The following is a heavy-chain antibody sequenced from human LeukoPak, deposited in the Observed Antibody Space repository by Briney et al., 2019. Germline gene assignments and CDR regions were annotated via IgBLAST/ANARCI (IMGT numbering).Heavy chain of an antibody. Sequence: GGSLRLSCEASGFIFSSYAMSWVRQAPGKGLEWVSGISGSGTSTYYADSVKGRFTISRDNSKNTLYLQMNSLRAEDTAVYYCARDKEDSSGSFWFDPWGQGTLVTVSS. CDR3: ARDKEDSSGSFWFDP. D-gene: IGHD6-19*01. CDR1: GFIFSSYA. J-gene: IGHJ5*02. V-gene: IGHV3-23*01. CDR2: ISGSGTST.